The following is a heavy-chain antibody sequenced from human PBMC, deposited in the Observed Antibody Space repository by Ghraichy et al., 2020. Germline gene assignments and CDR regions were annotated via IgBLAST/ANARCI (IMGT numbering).Heavy chain of an antibody. Sequence: GGSLRLSCVASGFTFDDSGMHWVRQVSGKGLEWVSLISWDGGNMYYVDSVKGRFTISRDNSKKSLFLQMNSLRVEDTALYYCARDLDRSVAGSADGLASWGQGTLVTVSS. CDR1: GFTFDDSG. J-gene: IGHJ5*01. CDR3: ARDLDRSVAGSADGLAS. V-gene: IGHV3-43D*03. D-gene: IGHD6-19*01. CDR2: ISWDGGNM.